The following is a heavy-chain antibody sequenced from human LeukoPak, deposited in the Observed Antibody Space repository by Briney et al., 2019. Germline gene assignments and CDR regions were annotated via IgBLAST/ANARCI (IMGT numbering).Heavy chain of an antibody. J-gene: IGHJ4*02. Sequence: GGSLRLSCAASGFTFSSYEMNWVRQAPGKGPEWVSYISSSGSTIYYADSVKGRFTISRDNAKNSLYLQMNSLRAEDTAVYYCARDREDFWSGYFRPDYWGQGTLVTVSS. D-gene: IGHD3-3*01. V-gene: IGHV3-48*03. CDR2: ISSSGSTI. CDR1: GFTFSSYE. CDR3: ARDREDFWSGYFRPDY.